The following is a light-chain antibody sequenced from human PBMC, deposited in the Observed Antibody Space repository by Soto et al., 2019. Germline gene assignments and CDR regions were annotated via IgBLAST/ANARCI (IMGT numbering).Light chain of an antibody. CDR1: QSVSGW. Sequence: DIQMTQSPSTLSASVGDTVTVTCRASQSVSGWLAWYQQKPGEVPKXLIYDASALPRGVPSRFSGSGSGTKLTLTIASLQPDDFATYYCQQYETFSGTFGPGTKVDIK. J-gene: IGKJ1*01. V-gene: IGKV1-5*01. CDR3: QQYETFSGT. CDR2: DAS.